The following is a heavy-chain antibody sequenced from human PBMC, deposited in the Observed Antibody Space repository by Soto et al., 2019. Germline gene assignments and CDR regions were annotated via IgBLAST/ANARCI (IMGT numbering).Heavy chain of an antibody. D-gene: IGHD6-6*01. J-gene: IGHJ4*02. CDR2: IRSKANSYAT. CDR3: TRRYSSSSGVDY. Sequence: GGSLRLSCAASGCTFSGSAMHWVRQASGKGLEWVGRIRSKANSYATAYAASVKGRFTISRDDSKNTAYLQMNSLKTEDTAVYYCTRRYSSSSGVDYWGQGTLVTVSS. CDR1: GCTFSGSA. V-gene: IGHV3-73*01.